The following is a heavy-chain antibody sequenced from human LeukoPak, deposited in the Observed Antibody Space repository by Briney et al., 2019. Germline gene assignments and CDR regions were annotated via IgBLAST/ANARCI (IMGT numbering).Heavy chain of an antibody. D-gene: IGHD3-10*01. CDR3: ASGTFGGRDAFDI. CDR2: IYTSGST. CDR1: GGSISSGSYY. V-gene: IGHV4-61*02. J-gene: IGHJ3*02. Sequence: SQTLSLTCTVSGGSISSGSYYWSWIRQPAGKGLEWIGRIYTSGSTNYNPSLKSRVTISVDTSKNQFSLKLSSVTAADTAVYYCASGTFGGRDAFDIWGQGTMATVSS.